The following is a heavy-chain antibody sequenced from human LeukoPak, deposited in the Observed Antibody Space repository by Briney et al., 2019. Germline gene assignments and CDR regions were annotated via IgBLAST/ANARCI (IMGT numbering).Heavy chain of an antibody. CDR3: ARPSVVSSWAFDY. J-gene: IGHJ4*02. CDR1: GGSISSSSYY. V-gene: IGHV4-39*01. D-gene: IGHD6-13*01. CDR2: IYYSGST. Sequence: SETLSLTCTVSGGSISSSSYYWGWIRQPPGKGLEWIGSIYYSGSTYYNPSLKSRVTISVDTSKNQFSLKLSSVTAADTAVYYCARPSVVSSWAFDYWGQGTLVTVSS.